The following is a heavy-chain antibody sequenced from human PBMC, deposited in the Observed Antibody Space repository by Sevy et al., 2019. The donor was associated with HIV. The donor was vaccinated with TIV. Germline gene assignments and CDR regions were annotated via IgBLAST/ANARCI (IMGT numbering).Heavy chain of an antibody. CDR2: ISYSGDT. Sequence: SETLSLTCTVFGGSISSDSYNWGWMRQPPGKGLEWIGSISYSGDTHYNPSVKSRLSMSVDTSKNQFSLNLASVTAADTAVYFCARHYGGSADFWGQGTLVTVSS. CDR3: ARHYGGSADF. J-gene: IGHJ4*02. CDR1: GGSISSDSYN. D-gene: IGHD2-15*01. V-gene: IGHV4-39*01.